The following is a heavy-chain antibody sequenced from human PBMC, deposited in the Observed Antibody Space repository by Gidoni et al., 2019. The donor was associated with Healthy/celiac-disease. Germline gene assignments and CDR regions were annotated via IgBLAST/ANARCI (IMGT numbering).Heavy chain of an antibody. Sequence: EVQLLASGVGLVQPAGSLSLSCAASGFTFSSYAMSWVRQAPGKGLEWVSAISGSGGSTYYADSVKGRFTISRDNSKNTLYLQMNSLTAEDTAVYYCAKGYLTFGTGRDWGQGTLVTVSS. V-gene: IGHV3-23*01. CDR3: AKGYLTFGTGRD. CDR1: GFTFSSYA. J-gene: IGHJ4*02. D-gene: IGHD3-16*01. CDR2: ISGSGGST.